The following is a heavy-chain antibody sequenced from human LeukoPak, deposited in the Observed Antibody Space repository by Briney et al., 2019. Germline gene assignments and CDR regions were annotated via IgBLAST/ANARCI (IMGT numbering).Heavy chain of an antibody. CDR3: ARAKPKNMVRGLIMRRESRYYFDY. CDR2: IYSGGST. CDR1: GFTVSSNY. J-gene: IGHJ4*02. Sequence: GGSLRLSRAASGFTVSSNYMSRVRQAPGKGLEWVSVIYSGGSTYYADSVKGRFTISRDNSKSTLYIQMNSLRAEDTAVYYCARAKPKNMVRGLIMRRESRYYFDYWGQGTLVTVSS. V-gene: IGHV3-53*01. D-gene: IGHD3-10*01.